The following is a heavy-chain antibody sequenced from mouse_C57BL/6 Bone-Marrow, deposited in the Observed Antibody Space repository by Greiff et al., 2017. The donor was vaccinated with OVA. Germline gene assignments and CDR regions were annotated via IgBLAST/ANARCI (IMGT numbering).Heavy chain of an antibody. Sequence: VKLMESGAELARPGASVKLSCKASGYTFTSYGISWVKQRTGQGLEWIGEIYPRSGNTYYNEKFKGKATLTADKSSSTAYMELRSLTSEDSAVYFCASRVGAMDYWGQGTSVTVSS. CDR1: GYTFTSYG. CDR2: IYPRSGNT. D-gene: IGHD3-1*01. CDR3: ASRVGAMDY. J-gene: IGHJ4*01. V-gene: IGHV1-81*01.